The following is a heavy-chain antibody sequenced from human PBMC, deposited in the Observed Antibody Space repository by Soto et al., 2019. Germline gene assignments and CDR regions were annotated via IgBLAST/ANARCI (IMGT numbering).Heavy chain of an antibody. V-gene: IGHV3-30*18. D-gene: IGHD5-12*01. CDR1: GFTFSSYG. Sequence: GGSLRLSCAASGFTFSSYGMHWVRQAPGKGLEWVAVISYDGINKYYADSVKGRFTISRDNSKNTLYLQMNSLRAEDTAVYYCAKDRKWLQLNAFDYWGQGTLVTVSS. J-gene: IGHJ4*02. CDR3: AKDRKWLQLNAFDY. CDR2: ISYDGINK.